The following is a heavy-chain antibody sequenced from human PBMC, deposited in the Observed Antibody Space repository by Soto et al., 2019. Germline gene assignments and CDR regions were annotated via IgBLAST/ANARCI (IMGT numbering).Heavy chain of an antibody. CDR1: GFSFSSYA. V-gene: IGHV3-30-3*02. CDR3: AKTWMRIAAEVAYGMDV. Sequence: PGGSLRLSCAASGFSFSSYAMHWFRQAPGKGLEWVAVISYGGDNKYYADSVKGRFTISRDNSKNTLYLQMNSLRAEDTAVYYCAKTWMRIAAEVAYGMDVWGQGTTVTVSS. CDR2: ISYGGDNK. D-gene: IGHD6-13*01. J-gene: IGHJ6*02.